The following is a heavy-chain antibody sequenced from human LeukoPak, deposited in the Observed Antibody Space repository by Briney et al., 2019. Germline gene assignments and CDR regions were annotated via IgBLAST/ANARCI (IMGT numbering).Heavy chain of an antibody. CDR3: AKDRGDFWSGSPTNY. D-gene: IGHD3-3*01. CDR2: ISGSGGST. CDR1: GLTFSIYA. Sequence: PGGSLRLSCAASGLTFSIYAMSWVRQAPGRGLEWVSAISGSGGSTYYADSVKGRFTISRDNSKNTLYLKMNSLRAEDTAVYYCAKDRGDFWSGSPTNYWGQGTLVTVSS. V-gene: IGHV3-23*01. J-gene: IGHJ4*02.